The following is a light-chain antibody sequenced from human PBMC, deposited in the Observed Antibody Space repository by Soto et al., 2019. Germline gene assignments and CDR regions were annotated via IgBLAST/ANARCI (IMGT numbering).Light chain of an antibody. V-gene: IGLV2-8*01. CDR3: SSYSGNNALV. Sequence: QSALTQPPSASGSPGQSVTISCTGTSSDIGQYNYVSWYQQQPGEAPKLMISEVSRRPSGVSHRFSGSKFGNTAYLTVSGLQPDDEAYYYCSSYSGNNALVFGGGTKATVL. J-gene: IGLJ3*02. CDR1: SSDIGQYNY. CDR2: EVS.